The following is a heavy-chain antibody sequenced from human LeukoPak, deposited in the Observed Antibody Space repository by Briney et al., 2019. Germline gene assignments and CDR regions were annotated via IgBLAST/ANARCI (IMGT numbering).Heavy chain of an antibody. CDR2: IIPIFGTA. Sequence: GASVKVSCKASGGTFSSYAISWVRQAPGQGLEWMGGIIPIFGTANYAQKFQGRVTITADESTSTAYMELSSLRSEDTAVYYCARDIAAAPTYYYYGMDVWGQGTTVTVSS. CDR1: GGTFSSYA. D-gene: IGHD6-13*01. V-gene: IGHV1-69*13. J-gene: IGHJ6*02. CDR3: ARDIAAAPTYYYYGMDV.